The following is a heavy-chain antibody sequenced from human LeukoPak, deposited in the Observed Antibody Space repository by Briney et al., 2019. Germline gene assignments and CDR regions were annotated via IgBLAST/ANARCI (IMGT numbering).Heavy chain of an antibody. CDR1: GGSISSYY. CDR2: IYHSGST. D-gene: IGHD3-9*01. V-gene: IGHV4-59*08. Sequence: PSETLSLTCTVSGGSISSYYWSWIRQPPGKGLEWIGSIYHSGSTYYNPSLKSRVTISVDTSKNQFSLKLSSVTAADTAVYYCARLPHYDILTGYYYYYMDVWGKGTTVTVSS. J-gene: IGHJ6*03. CDR3: ARLPHYDILTGYYYYYMDV.